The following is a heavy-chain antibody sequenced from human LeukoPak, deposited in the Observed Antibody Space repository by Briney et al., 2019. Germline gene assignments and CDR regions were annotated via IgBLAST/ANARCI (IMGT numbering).Heavy chain of an antibody. Sequence: SETLSLTCAVYGGSFSGYYWSWVRQPPGKGLEWGGEINHSGSTNYNPSLKSRVTISVDTSKNQFSLKLSSVTAADTAVYYCARGYCSGGSCSHFDYWGQGTLVTVSS. J-gene: IGHJ4*02. D-gene: IGHD2-15*01. CDR2: INHSGST. CDR3: ARGYCSGGSCSHFDY. CDR1: GGSFSGYY. V-gene: IGHV4-34*01.